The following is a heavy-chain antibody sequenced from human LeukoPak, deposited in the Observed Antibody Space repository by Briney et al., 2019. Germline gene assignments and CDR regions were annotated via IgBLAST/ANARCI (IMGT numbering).Heavy chain of an antibody. J-gene: IGHJ4*02. CDR1: GFTLSDYY. CDR2: ISSSGSTI. CDR3: ERRGLRYFVWLLQPLDY. Sequence: GGSLRLSCAASGFTLSDYYKSWIRQAPGKGLEWVSYISSSGSTIYYADSVKGRFTISRDNAKNSLYLQMNSLRAEGTAVYYCERRGLRYFVWLLQPLDYWGQGTLVTVSS. V-gene: IGHV3-11*04. D-gene: IGHD3-9*01.